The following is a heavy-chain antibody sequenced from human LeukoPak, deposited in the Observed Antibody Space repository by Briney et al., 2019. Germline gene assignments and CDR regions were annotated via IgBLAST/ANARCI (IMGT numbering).Heavy chain of an antibody. J-gene: IGHJ4*02. Sequence: PGGSLRLSCAASGFTFSNYAMSWVRQAPGKGLEWVAAIGGSGDRTYYADSVRGRFTISRDNSRNTLYLQMNSLRAEDTAVYYCAKDYRDSGYDCFDYWGQGTLVTVSS. V-gene: IGHV3-23*01. D-gene: IGHD5-12*01. CDR2: IGGSGDRT. CDR3: AKDYRDSGYDCFDY. CDR1: GFTFSNYA.